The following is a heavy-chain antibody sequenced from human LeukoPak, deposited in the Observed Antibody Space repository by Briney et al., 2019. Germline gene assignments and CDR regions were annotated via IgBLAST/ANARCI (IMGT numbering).Heavy chain of an antibody. D-gene: IGHD3-10*01. CDR1: GRSFSGYY. Sequence: PSETLSLTCAVYGRSFSGYYWSWIRQPPGKGLEWIGEINHSGSTNYNPSLRSRVTISVDTSKNQFSLKLSSVTAADTAVYYCARGFSEVRGSPVWFDPWGQGTLVTVSS. J-gene: IGHJ5*02. V-gene: IGHV4-34*01. CDR2: INHSGST. CDR3: ARGFSEVRGSPVWFDP.